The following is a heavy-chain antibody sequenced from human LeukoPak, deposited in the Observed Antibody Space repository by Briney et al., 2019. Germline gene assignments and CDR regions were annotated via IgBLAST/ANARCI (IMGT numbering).Heavy chain of an antibody. Sequence: GGSLRLSCAASGFTFSSYGMHWVRQAPGKGLEWVSAISGSGGSTYYADSVKGRFTISRDNSKNTLYLQMNSLRAEDTAVYYCAVVVVAATYDYWGQGTLVTVSS. J-gene: IGHJ4*02. D-gene: IGHD2-15*01. CDR1: GFTFSSYG. CDR3: AVVVVAATYDY. CDR2: ISGSGGST. V-gene: IGHV3-23*01.